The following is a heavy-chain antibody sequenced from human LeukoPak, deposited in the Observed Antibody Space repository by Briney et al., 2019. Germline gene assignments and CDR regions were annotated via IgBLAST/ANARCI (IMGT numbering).Heavy chain of an antibody. CDR3: AEGRAYGDFYYYYYMDV. CDR1: GGTFSNYA. Sequence: GASVKVSCKTSGGTFSNYAISWVRQAPGQGLEWMGGIIPIFVTSNYAQKFQGRVTITADKSTSTAYMELSSLRSEDTAVYYCAEGRAYGDFYYYYYMDVWGKGTTVTVSS. J-gene: IGHJ6*03. V-gene: IGHV1-69*06. CDR2: IIPIFVTS. D-gene: IGHD4-17*01.